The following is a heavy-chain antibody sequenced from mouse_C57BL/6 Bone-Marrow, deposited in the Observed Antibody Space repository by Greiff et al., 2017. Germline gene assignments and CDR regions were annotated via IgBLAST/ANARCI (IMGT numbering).Heavy chain of an antibody. V-gene: IGHV1-55*01. D-gene: IGHD2-5*01. CDR3: ATPYYSNYGYVEV. CDR2: IYPGSGST. Sequence: VQLKQPAAELVKPGASVQISCKASGYTFTSYWITWVKQRPGQGLEWIGDIYPGSGSTNYNEKFKSKATLTVGTSSSTAYMQLISLTSEDPAVDYCATPYYSNYGYVEVWGTGTTVTASS. CDR1: GYTFTSYW. J-gene: IGHJ1*03.